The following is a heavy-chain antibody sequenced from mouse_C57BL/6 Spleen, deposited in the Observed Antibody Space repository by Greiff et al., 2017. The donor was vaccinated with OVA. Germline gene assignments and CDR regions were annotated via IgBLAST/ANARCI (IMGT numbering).Heavy chain of an antibody. D-gene: IGHD1-1*01. V-gene: IGHV1-80*01. CDR3: ARSYYYGSPYFDY. CDR1: GYAFSSYW. CDR2: IYPGDGDT. J-gene: IGHJ2*01. Sequence: VQLQESGAELVKPGASVKISCKASGYAFSSYWMNWVKQRPGKGLEWIGQIYPGDGDTNYNGKFKGKATLTADKSSSTAYMQLSSLTSEDSAVYFCARSYYYGSPYFDYWGQGTTLTVSS.